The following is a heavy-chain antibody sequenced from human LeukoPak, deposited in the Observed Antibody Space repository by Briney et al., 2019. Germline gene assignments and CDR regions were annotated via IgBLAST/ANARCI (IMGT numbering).Heavy chain of an antibody. V-gene: IGHV4-39*01. CDR3: ARHVGVGATLFDY. Sequence: TSETLSLTCTVSGGSISSSSYYWGWIRQPPGKGLEWIWCIYYSGRTYYNPSLKSRVTISVDTSKNQFSLKLSSVTAADTAVYYCARHVGVGATLFDYWGQGTLVTVSS. CDR2: IYYSGRT. J-gene: IGHJ4*02. CDR1: GGSISSSSYY. D-gene: IGHD1-26*01.